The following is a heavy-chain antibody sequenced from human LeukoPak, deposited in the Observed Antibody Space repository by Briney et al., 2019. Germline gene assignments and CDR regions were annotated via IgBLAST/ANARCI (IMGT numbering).Heavy chain of an antibody. V-gene: IGHV3-23*01. Sequence: GGSLRLSFAASGFTFSSYAMSGVRQAPGKGLEWVSAISGSGGSTYYADSVKGRFTISRDNSKNTLYLQMNSLRADDTAVYYCAKDQTIAIFGVVTYWGQGTLVTVSS. CDR1: GFTFSSYA. D-gene: IGHD3-3*01. J-gene: IGHJ4*02. CDR2: ISGSGGST. CDR3: AKDQTIAIFGVVTY.